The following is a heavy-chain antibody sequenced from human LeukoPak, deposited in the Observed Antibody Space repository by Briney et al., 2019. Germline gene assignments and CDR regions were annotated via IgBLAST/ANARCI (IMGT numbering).Heavy chain of an antibody. CDR3: ARARSRIAAAGTELGF. D-gene: IGHD6-13*01. CDR2: INPNSGGT. CDR1: GYTFIGYY. V-gene: IGHV1-2*02. J-gene: IGHJ3*01. Sequence: GASVKVSCKASGYTFIGYYIHWVRQAPGQGLEWMGWINPNSGGTNYAQKFQGRVTMTRHTSITTAYMELSRLRSDDTAVYYCARARSRIAAAGTELGFWGQGTMVTVSS.